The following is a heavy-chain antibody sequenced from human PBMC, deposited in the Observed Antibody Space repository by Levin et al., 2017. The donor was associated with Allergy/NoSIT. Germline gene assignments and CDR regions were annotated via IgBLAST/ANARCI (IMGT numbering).Heavy chain of an antibody. Sequence: HSQTLSLTCTVSGDSIGTYYWTWIRQPAGKALEWIGRIYISGSTNYNPSLKSRVTMSVDTSKNQFSLRLTSVTAADTAVYYCARGLYGSDFRLWGRGTLVTVSS. CDR2: IYISGST. J-gene: IGHJ4*02. V-gene: IGHV4-4*07. CDR3: ARGLYGSDFRL. CDR1: GDSIGTYY. D-gene: IGHD6-19*01.